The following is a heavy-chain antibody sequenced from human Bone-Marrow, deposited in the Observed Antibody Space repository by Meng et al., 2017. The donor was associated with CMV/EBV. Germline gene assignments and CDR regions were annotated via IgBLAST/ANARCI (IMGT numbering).Heavy chain of an antibody. CDR1: GFPFSRYW. CDR3: ARARVYRDTIFGVVIIGETYYYGMDV. V-gene: IGHV3-7*01. D-gene: IGHD3-3*01. J-gene: IGHJ6*02. Sequence: GGSLRLSCEASGFPFSRYWMSWVRQAPGKGLEWVANINQDENEKYYVDSVKGRFTISRDNAKNSLYLQMNSLRAEDTAVYYCARARVYRDTIFGVVIIGETYYYGMDVWGQGTTVTVSS. CDR2: INQDENEK.